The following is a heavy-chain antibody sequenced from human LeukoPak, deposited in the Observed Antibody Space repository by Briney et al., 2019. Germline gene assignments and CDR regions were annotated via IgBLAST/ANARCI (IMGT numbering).Heavy chain of an antibody. CDR2: INTNTGNP. CDR1: GYTFTSYA. Sequence: ASVKVSCKASGYTFTSYAMNWVRQAPGQGLEWMGWINTNTGNPTYAQGFTGRFVFSLDTSVSTAYLQISSLKAEDTAVYYCASTNGHSYYYYYMDVWGKGTTVTVSS. CDR3: ASTNGHSYYYYYMDV. D-gene: IGHD2-8*01. V-gene: IGHV7-4-1*02. J-gene: IGHJ6*03.